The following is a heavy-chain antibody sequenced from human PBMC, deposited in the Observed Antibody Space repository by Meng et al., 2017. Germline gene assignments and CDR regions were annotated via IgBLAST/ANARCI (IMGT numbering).Heavy chain of an antibody. CDR3: ASKVGATTFDY. V-gene: IGHV3-11*01. CDR1: GFTCSDYY. D-gene: IGHD1-26*01. CDR2: SSSSGSTI. Sequence: GESLKISCAASGFTCSDYYMSWIRQAPGKGLEWVSYSSSSGSTIYYADSVKGRFTISRDNAKNSLYLQMNSLSAEDTAVYYCASKVGATTFDYWGQGTLVTVSS. J-gene: IGHJ4*02.